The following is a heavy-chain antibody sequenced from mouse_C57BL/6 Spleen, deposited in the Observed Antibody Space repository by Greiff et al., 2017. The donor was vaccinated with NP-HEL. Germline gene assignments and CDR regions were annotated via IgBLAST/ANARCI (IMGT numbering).Heavy chain of an antibody. V-gene: IGHV1-18*01. Sequence: SGPELVKPGASVKIPCKASGYTFTDYNMDWVKQSHGKSLEWIGDINPNNGGTIYNQKFKGKATLTVDKSSSTAYMELRSLTSEDTAVYYCARFQESSYVYFDVWGTGTTVTVSS. CDR3: ARFQESSYVYFDV. J-gene: IGHJ1*03. D-gene: IGHD1-1*01. CDR2: INPNNGGT. CDR1: GYTFTDYN.